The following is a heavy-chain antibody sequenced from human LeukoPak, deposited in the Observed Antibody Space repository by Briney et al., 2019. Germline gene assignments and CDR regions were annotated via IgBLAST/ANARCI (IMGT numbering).Heavy chain of an antibody. Sequence: SVKVSCKASGGTFSSYAISWVRQAPGQGLEWMGGIIPIFGTANYAQKFQGRVTITADESTSTAYMELSSLRSEDTAVYYCARGLTFTIFGVVIPSDYYYYYYMDVWGKGTTVTVSS. CDR2: IIPIFGTA. D-gene: IGHD3-3*01. CDR3: ARGLTFTIFGVVIPSDYYYYYYMDV. CDR1: GGTFSSYA. V-gene: IGHV1-69*13. J-gene: IGHJ6*03.